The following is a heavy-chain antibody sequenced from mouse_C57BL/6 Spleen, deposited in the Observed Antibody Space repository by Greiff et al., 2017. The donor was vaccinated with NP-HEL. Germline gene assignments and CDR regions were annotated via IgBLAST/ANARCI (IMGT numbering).Heavy chain of an antibody. CDR3: AREGRYFDV. V-gene: IGHV1-26*01. Sequence: VQLQQSGPELVKPGASVKISCKASGYTFTYYYMNWVKQSHGKSLEWIGDINPNNGGTSYNQKFKGKATLTVDKSSSTAYMELRSLTSEDSAVYYCAREGRYFDVWGTGTTVTVSS. J-gene: IGHJ1*03. CDR1: GYTFTYYY. CDR2: INPNNGGT.